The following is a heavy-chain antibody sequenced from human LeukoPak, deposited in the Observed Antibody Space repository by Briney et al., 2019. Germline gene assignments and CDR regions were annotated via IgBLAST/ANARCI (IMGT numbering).Heavy chain of an antibody. V-gene: IGHV3-23*01. D-gene: IGHD4-11*01. CDR3: AKATTRGYSNYVNYYGMDV. J-gene: IGHJ6*02. CDR1: GFTFSSYA. Sequence: EGSLRLSCAASGFTFSSYAMSWVRQAPGKGLEWVSAISGSGGSTYYADSVKGRFTISRDNSKNTLYLQMNSLRAEDTAVYYCAKATTRGYSNYVNYYGMDVWGQGTTVTVSS. CDR2: ISGSGGST.